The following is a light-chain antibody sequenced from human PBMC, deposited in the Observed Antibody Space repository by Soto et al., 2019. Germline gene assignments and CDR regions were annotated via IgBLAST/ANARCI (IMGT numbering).Light chain of an antibody. CDR2: EVS. CDR1: SSDVGDYNY. V-gene: IGLV2-14*01. J-gene: IGLJ1*01. Sequence: QSALTQPASVSGSPGQWITISCTGTSSDVGDYNYVSWYQQYPGKAPKLLIYEVSNRPSGVSNRFSGSKSGNTASLTISGLLAEDEADYYCCSYAGNYIYVFGTGTKVTVL. CDR3: CSYAGNYIYV.